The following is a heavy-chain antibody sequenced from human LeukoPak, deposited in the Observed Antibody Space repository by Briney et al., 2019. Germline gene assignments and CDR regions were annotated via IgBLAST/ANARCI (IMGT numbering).Heavy chain of an antibody. Sequence: GGSLRLSCAASGFTFSSYAMSWVRQAPGKGREWVSAISSSGAGTYYADSVKGRFTISRDNSKNTLYLQMHSLRADDTAVYYCATNTSSWSFDYWGQGTLVTVSS. D-gene: IGHD6-13*01. CDR2: ISSSGAGT. V-gene: IGHV3-23*01. J-gene: IGHJ4*02. CDR3: ATNTSSWSFDY. CDR1: GFTFSSYA.